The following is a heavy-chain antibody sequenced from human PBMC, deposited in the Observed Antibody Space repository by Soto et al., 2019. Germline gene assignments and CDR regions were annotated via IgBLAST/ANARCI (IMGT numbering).Heavy chain of an antibody. CDR3: AKADRHIVVVTAILIDY. Sequence: GGSLRLSCAASGFTFSSYAMSWVRQAPGKGLEWVSAISGSGGSTYYADSVKGRFTISRDNSKNTLYLQMNSLRAEDTAVYYCAKADRHIVVVTAILIDYWGQGTLVTVSS. V-gene: IGHV3-23*01. J-gene: IGHJ4*02. D-gene: IGHD2-21*02. CDR1: GFTFSSYA. CDR2: ISGSGGST.